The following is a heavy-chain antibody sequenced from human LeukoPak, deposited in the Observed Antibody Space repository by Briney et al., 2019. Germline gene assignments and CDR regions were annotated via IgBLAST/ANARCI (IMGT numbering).Heavy chain of an antibody. CDR2: IYTSGST. CDR1: GGSISSYY. J-gene: IGHJ6*03. Sequence: SETLSLTCTVSGGSISSYYWSWIRQPAGKGLEWIGRIYTSGSTNYNPSLKSRVTMSVDTSKNQFSLKLSSVTAADTAVYYCARDFEQQLVPPYYYYMDVWGKGTTVTISS. D-gene: IGHD6-13*01. CDR3: ARDFEQQLVPPYYYYMDV. V-gene: IGHV4-4*07.